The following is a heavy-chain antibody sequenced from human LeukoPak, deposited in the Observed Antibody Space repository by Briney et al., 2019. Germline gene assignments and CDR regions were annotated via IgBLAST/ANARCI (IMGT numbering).Heavy chain of an antibody. D-gene: IGHD3-3*01. CDR1: GGSISSSSYY. J-gene: IGHJ6*03. V-gene: IGHV4-39*07. Sequence: PSETLSLTCTVSGGSISSSSYYWGWIRQPPGKGLEWIGSIYYSGSTYYNPSLKSRVTISVDTSKNQFSLKLSSVTAADTAVYYCARAPRMYYDFWSGPYYMDVWGKGTTVTVSS. CDR3: ARAPRMYYDFWSGPYYMDV. CDR2: IYYSGST.